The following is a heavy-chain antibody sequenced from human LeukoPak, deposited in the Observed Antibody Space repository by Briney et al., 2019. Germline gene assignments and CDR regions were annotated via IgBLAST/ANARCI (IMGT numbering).Heavy chain of an antibody. J-gene: IGHJ2*01. CDR3: ARGLGYCSGGSCMHWYFDL. CDR2: ISSSGSTI. Sequence: GRSLRLSCAASGFIFSNYDMHWVRQAPGKGLEWVSYISSSGSTIYYADSVKGRFTISRDNAKNSLYLQMNSLRAEDTAVYYCARGLGYCSGGSCMHWYFDLWGRGTLVTVSS. V-gene: IGHV3-48*03. CDR1: GFIFSNYD. D-gene: IGHD2-15*01.